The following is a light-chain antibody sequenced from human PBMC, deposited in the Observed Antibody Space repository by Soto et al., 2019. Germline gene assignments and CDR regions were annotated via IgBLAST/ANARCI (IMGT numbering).Light chain of an antibody. Sequence: EIVLTQSPATLSLSPGERATLSCRASQSVSSYLAWYQQKPDQAPRLLIYDASNRATGIPARFSGGGSGTDLTLTISSLEPEDFAVYYCQQRFNWPRFTFGQGTKLEIK. CDR3: QQRFNWPRFT. CDR1: QSVSSY. V-gene: IGKV3-11*01. CDR2: DAS. J-gene: IGKJ2*01.